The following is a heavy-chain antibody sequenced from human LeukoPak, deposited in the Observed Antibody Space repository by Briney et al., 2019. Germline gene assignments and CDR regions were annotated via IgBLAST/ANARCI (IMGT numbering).Heavy chain of an antibody. D-gene: IGHD5-12*01. J-gene: IGHJ4*02. Sequence: ASVKVSCKVSGYTLTELSMHWVRQAPGKGLEWMGGFDPEDGETIYAQKFQGRVTMTEDTSTDTAYMELSSLRSEDTAVYYCATDANLFRSGYAYYFDYWGQGTLVTVSS. CDR1: GYTLTELS. CDR3: ATDANLFRSGYAYYFDY. CDR2: FDPEDGET. V-gene: IGHV1-24*01.